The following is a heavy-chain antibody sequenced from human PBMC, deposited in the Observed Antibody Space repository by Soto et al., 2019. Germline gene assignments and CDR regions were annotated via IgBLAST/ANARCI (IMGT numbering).Heavy chain of an antibody. D-gene: IGHD6-19*01. V-gene: IGHV3-48*01. CDR1: GFTFSRYS. CDR2: ISGSSTSM. Sequence: GGSLRLSCAASGFTFSRYSMNWVRQAPGKGLEWVSHISGSSTSMFYADSVRGRFTISRDNAKNSLYLQMNGLRAEDTAVYYCARDGGMAVAGTFFAPRGPLDSWGQGTLVTVSS. J-gene: IGHJ4*02. CDR3: ARDGGMAVAGTFFAPRGPLDS.